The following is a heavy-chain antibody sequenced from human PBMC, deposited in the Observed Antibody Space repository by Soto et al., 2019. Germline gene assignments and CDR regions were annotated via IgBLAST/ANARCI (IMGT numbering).Heavy chain of an antibody. CDR2: ISYDGSNK. V-gene: IGHV3-30-3*01. D-gene: IGHD6-19*01. CDR3: ARDEVIAVAGTSVRFDY. Sequence: GGSLRLSCAASGFTFSSYAMHWVRQAPGKGLEWVAVISYDGSNKYYADSVKGRFTISRDNSKNTLYLQMNSLRAEDTAVYYCARDEVIAVAGTSVRFDYWGQGTLVTVSS. J-gene: IGHJ4*02. CDR1: GFTFSSYA.